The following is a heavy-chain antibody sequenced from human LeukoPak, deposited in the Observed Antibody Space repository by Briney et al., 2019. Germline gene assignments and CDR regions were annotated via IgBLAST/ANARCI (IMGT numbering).Heavy chain of an antibody. Sequence: GGTLRLSCAASGFTFSSYGMSWVRQAPGKGLEWVSAISGSGGSTYYADSVKGRFTISRDNSKNTLYLQMNSLRAEDTAVYYCAKDQYSSGWYSDYYYYYYMDVWGKGTTVTISS. V-gene: IGHV3-23*01. CDR3: AKDQYSSGWYSDYYYYYYMDV. D-gene: IGHD6-19*01. J-gene: IGHJ6*03. CDR1: GFTFSSYG. CDR2: ISGSGGST.